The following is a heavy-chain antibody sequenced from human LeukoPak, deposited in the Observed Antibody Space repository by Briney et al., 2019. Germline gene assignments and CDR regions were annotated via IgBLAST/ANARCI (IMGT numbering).Heavy chain of an antibody. V-gene: IGHV3-74*01. D-gene: IGHD6-19*01. Sequence: PGGCLRLSRVASGFTLSKYWMLWVRHAPGKGLESVSRINTDGTVTTYADSVKGRFTVSRDNADNTMFLQMNSVRDEDTAVYYCATKQWLAPPPDSWGQGTPVTVSS. CDR1: GFTLSKYW. J-gene: IGHJ4*02. CDR3: ATKQWLAPPPDS. CDR2: INTDGTVT.